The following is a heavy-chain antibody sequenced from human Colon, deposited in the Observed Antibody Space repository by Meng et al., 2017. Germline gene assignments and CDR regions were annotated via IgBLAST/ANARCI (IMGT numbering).Heavy chain of an antibody. V-gene: IGHV4-4*02. D-gene: IGHD6-19*01. Sequence: QDVGHRSGHPSGTLSFTRACSGGSISSSNWWSWVRQPPGKGLEWIGEIYHSGSTNYNPSLKSRVTISVDKSKNQFSLKLSSVTAADTAVYYCASFPPPGKQWLVTDYWGQGTLVTVSS. CDR1: GGSISSSNW. J-gene: IGHJ4*02. CDR3: ASFPPPGKQWLVTDY. CDR2: IYHSGST.